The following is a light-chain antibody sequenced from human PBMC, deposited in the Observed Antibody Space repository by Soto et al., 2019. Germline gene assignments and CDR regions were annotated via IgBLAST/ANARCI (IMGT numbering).Light chain of an antibody. CDR1: SSDVGGYNY. Sequence: QSALTQPASVSGSPGQSITISCTGTSSDVGGYNYVSWCQQHPGKAPKLMIYEVTNRPSGVSNRFSGSKSGNTASLTTSGLQAEDEADYYCSSYTGSNTYVFGTGTKVTVL. CDR2: EVT. CDR3: SSYTGSNTYV. V-gene: IGLV2-14*01. J-gene: IGLJ1*01.